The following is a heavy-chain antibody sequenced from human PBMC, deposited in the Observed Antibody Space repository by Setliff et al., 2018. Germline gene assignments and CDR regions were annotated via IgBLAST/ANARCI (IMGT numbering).Heavy chain of an antibody. V-gene: IGHV1-2*04. D-gene: IGHD6-13*01. Sequence: GASVKVSCKASGYTFTGYYMHWVRQAPGQGLEWMGWINPNSGGTNYARKFQGWVTMTRDTSISTAYMELSRLRSDDTAVYYCARSFSPAAGAGRFYYYYGMDVWGQGTTVTVSS. CDR1: GYTFTGYY. CDR2: INPNSGGT. J-gene: IGHJ6*02. CDR3: ARSFSPAAGAGRFYYYYGMDV.